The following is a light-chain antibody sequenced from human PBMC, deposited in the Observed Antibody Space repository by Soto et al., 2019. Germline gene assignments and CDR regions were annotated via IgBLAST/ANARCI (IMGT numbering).Light chain of an antibody. Sequence: DIVMTQSPDSLAVSLGERATINCKSSQSVLYSSNNKNYLAWYQQRPGQPPKLLIYWASTRESGVPDRFSGSGSGTDFTLNINRLQDEDVAVYYCQQYESTPPTFGQGTKLEIK. J-gene: IGKJ2*01. CDR3: QQYESTPPT. V-gene: IGKV4-1*01. CDR2: WAS. CDR1: QSVLYSSNNKNY.